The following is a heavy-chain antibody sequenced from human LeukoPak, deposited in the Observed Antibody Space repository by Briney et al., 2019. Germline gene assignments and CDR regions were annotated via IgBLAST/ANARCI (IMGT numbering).Heavy chain of an antibody. V-gene: IGHV1-24*01. CDR2: FDPEDGET. D-gene: IGHD6-13*01. Sequence: ASVTVSCKVSGYTLTELSMHWVRQAPGKGLEWMGGFDPEDGETIYAQKFQGRVTMTEDTSTDTAYMELSSLRAEDTAVYYCAKEGGVSPYFDYWGQGTLSPSPQ. CDR3: AKEGGVSPYFDY. CDR1: GYTLTELS. J-gene: IGHJ4*02.